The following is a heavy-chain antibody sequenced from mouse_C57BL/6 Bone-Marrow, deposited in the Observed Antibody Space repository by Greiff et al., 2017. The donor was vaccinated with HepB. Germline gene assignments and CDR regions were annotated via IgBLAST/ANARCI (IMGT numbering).Heavy chain of an antibody. D-gene: IGHD1-1*01. Sequence: QVQLQQPGTELVKPGASVKLSCKASGYTFTSYWMHWVKQRPGQGLEWIGNINPSNGGTNYNEKFKSKATLTVDKSSSTAYMQLSSLTSEDSAVYCCARERLLRALYFDDWGQGTTLTVSS. CDR2: INPSNGGT. CDR1: GYTFTSYW. V-gene: IGHV1-53*01. CDR3: ARERLLRALYFDD. J-gene: IGHJ2*01.